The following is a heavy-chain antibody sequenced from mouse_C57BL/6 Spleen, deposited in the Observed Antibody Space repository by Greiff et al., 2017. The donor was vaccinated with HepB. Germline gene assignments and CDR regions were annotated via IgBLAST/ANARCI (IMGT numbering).Heavy chain of an antibody. Sequence: VQLQESGAELARPGASVKLSCKASGYTFTSYGISWVKQSTGQGLEWIGEIYPRSGNTYYNEKFKGKATLTADKSSSTAYMELRSLTSEDSAVYFCARFYDYDDDGYWYFDVWGTGTTVTVSS. CDR1: GYTFTSYG. V-gene: IGHV1-81*01. CDR2: IYPRSGNT. CDR3: ARFYDYDDDGYWYFDV. D-gene: IGHD2-4*01. J-gene: IGHJ1*03.